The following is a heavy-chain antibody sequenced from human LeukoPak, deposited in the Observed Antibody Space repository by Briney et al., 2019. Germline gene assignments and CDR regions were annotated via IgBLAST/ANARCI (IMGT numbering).Heavy chain of an antibody. CDR3: ARGASDCGGDCYSGHFQH. CDR1: GGTFSSYA. J-gene: IGHJ1*01. Sequence: SVKVSCKASGGTFSSYAISWVRQAPGQGLEWMGRIIPIFGIANYAQKFQGRVTITADKSTSTAYMELSSLRSEDTAVYYGARGASDCGGDCYSGHFQHWGQGTLVTVSS. V-gene: IGHV1-69*04. CDR2: IIPIFGIA. D-gene: IGHD2-21*02.